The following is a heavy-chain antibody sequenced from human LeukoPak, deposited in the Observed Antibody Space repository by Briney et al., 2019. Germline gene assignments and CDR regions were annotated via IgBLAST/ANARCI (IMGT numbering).Heavy chain of an antibody. Sequence: ASVKVSCKASGGTFSSYAISWVRQAPGQGLEWMGGIIPIFGTANYAQKFQGRVTITADESTSTAYMELSSLRSEDTAVYYCARGRGRTAGFWGSYRHNWFDPWGQGTLVTVSS. D-gene: IGHD3-16*02. CDR3: ARGRGRTAGFWGSYRHNWFDP. CDR2: IIPIFGTA. J-gene: IGHJ5*02. CDR1: GGTFSSYA. V-gene: IGHV1-69*13.